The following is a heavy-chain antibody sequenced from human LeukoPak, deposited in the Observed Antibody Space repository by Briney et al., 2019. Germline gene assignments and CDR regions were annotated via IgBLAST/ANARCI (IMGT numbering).Heavy chain of an antibody. CDR3: ARLDYYYYMDV. D-gene: IGHD6-6*01. V-gene: IGHV3-9*01. CDR1: GFTFDDYA. CDR2: ISWSSGNI. Sequence: GRSLRLSCAASGFTFDDYAMHWVRQAPGKGLEWVSGISWSSGNIGYADSVKGRFTISRDNAKNSLYLQMNSLRAEDTALYYCARLDYYYYMDVWGKGTTVTVSS. J-gene: IGHJ6*03.